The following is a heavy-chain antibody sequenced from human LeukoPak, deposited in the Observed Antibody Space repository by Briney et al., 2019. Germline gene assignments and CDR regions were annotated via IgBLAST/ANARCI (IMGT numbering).Heavy chain of an antibody. CDR2: ISYDGSNK. V-gene: IGHV3-30-3*01. J-gene: IGHJ4*02. D-gene: IGHD5-18*01. CDR3: ASLTGYSYGNPSFYYFDY. Sequence: GGSLRPSCAASGFTFSSYAMHWVRQAPGKGLEWVAVISYDGSNKYYADSVKGRFTISRDNSKNTLYLQMNSLRAEDTAVYYCASLTGYSYGNPSFYYFDYWGQGTLVTVSS. CDR1: GFTFSSYA.